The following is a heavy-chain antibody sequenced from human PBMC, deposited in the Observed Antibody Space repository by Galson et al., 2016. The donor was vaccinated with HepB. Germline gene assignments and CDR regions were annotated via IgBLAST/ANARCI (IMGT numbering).Heavy chain of an antibody. D-gene: IGHD4-17*01. Sequence: SLRLSCAGSGFIFDDFGMHWIHQAPGKGLEWLAIISSGGNNKNYAESVKGRFTVSRDNSQNTLYLDIHGLSAEDTAGYYCAKVPSRAAHWRYDDYLTFGGQGTLVTVSS. CDR2: ISSGGNNK. CDR1: GFIFDDFG. V-gene: IGHV3-30*18. J-gene: IGHJ4*02. CDR3: AKVPSRAAHWRYDDYLTF.